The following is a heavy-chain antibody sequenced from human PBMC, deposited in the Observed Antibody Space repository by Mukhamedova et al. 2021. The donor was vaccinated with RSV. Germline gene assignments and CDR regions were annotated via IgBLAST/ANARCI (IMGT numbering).Heavy chain of an antibody. CDR3: ARGLISYGDYYYGMDV. J-gene: IGHJ6*02. V-gene: IGHV4-34*01. D-gene: IGHD4-17*01. Sequence: YNPSLKSRVTISVDTSKNQFSLKLSSVTAADTAVYYCARGLISYGDYYYGMDVWGQGPTVTVSS.